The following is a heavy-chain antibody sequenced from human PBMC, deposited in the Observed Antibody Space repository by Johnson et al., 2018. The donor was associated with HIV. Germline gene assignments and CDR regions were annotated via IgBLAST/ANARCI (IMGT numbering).Heavy chain of an antibody. D-gene: IGHD1-26*01. Sequence: QVQLVDSGGDVVQPGRSLRLPCAASGFTFSIYGMHWVRQAPGKGLEWVAFIRYDGSNKYYADSVKGRFTISRDNSKNTLYLQMNSLRAEDTAVYYCAKDLIELQGAFDIWGQGTVVTVSS. CDR1: GFTFSIYG. J-gene: IGHJ3*02. CDR2: IRYDGSNK. CDR3: AKDLIELQGAFDI. V-gene: IGHV3-30*02.